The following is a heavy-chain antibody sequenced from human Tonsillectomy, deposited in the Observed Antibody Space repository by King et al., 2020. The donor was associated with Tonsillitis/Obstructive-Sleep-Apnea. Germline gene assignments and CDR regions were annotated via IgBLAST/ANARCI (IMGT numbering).Heavy chain of an antibody. V-gene: IGHV4-31*01. CDR3: ARTSFGVVKDYYYFLDV. Sequence: QMQLQESGPGLVKPSQTLSLTCTVSGGSISSGGFYWSWVRQHPGEGLEWLGDIYYTGRTYYNPSLRSPLTISVDTSKNQFSLNLTSVTAADTAVYYCARTSFGVVKDYYYFLDVWGKGTTVTVSS. D-gene: IGHD3-3*01. J-gene: IGHJ6*03. CDR2: IYYTGRT. CDR1: GGSISSGGFY.